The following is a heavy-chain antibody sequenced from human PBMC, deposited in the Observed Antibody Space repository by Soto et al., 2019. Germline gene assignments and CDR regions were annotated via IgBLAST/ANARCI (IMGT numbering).Heavy chain of an antibody. V-gene: IGHV4-4*02. CDR1: GGSINSSNW. J-gene: IGHJ4*02. Sequence: QVQLQESGPGLVKPSGTLSLTCAVSGGSINSSNWWSWVRQPPGKGLEWIGEIYHSGSTNYNPSLKSRVTISVDQSKNQFSRNLSSMTAADTAVYYCSRGGDVVVPNALDYGGQGTLVTVSS. D-gene: IGHD2-2*01. CDR3: SRGGDVVVPNALDY. CDR2: IYHSGST.